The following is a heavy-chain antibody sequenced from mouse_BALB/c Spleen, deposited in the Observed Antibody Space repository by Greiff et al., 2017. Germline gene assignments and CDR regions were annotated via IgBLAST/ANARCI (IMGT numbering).Heavy chain of an antibody. CDR1: GYSITSGYY. CDR3: ARGTRVADYFDY. J-gene: IGHJ2*01. CDR2: ISYDGSN. Sequence: DVQLQESGPGLVKPSQSLSLTCSVTGYSITSGYYWNWIRQFPGNKLEWMGYISYDGSNNYNPSLKNRISITRDTSKNQFFLKLNSVTTEDTATYYCARGTRVADYFDYWGQGTTLTVSS. V-gene: IGHV3-6*02. D-gene: IGHD1-1*01.